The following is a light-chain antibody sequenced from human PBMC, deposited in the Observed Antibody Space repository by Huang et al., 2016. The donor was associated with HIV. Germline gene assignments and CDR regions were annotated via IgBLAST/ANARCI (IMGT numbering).Light chain of an antibody. Sequence: DIQMTQSPSSLSASVGDRVTNTCRASQSISSYLNWYQQKPGKDPKLLIYAASSLQREVPSRCSGSGSGTDFTLTISSLQPEEFATYYCQQSYSTLRYTCGQGTKLEIK. CDR2: AAS. J-gene: IGKJ2*01. CDR3: QQSYSTLRYT. CDR1: QSISSY. V-gene: IGKV1-39*01.